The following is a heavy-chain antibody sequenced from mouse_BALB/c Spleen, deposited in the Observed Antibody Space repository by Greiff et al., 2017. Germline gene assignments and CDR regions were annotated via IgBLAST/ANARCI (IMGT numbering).Heavy chain of an antibody. CDR3: ARELGHFDY. J-gene: IGHJ2*01. CDR2: IWAGGST. Sequence: VQLKESGPGLVAPSQSLSITCTVSGFSLTSYGVHWVRQPPGKGLEWLGVIWAGGSTNYNSALMSRLSISKDNSKSQVFLKMNSLQTGDTAIYYCARELGHFDYWGQGTTLTVSS. CDR1: GFSLTSYG. D-gene: IGHD4-1*01. V-gene: IGHV2-9*02.